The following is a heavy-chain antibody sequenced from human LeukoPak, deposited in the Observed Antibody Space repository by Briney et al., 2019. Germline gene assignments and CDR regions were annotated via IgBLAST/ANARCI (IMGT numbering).Heavy chain of an antibody. D-gene: IGHD6-13*01. V-gene: IGHV3-30*18. CDR2: ISYDGSNK. J-gene: IGHJ4*02. CDR3: AKDFRIAAAGTVDY. Sequence: PGGSLRLSCAASGFTFSSYGMHWVRQAPGKGLEWVAVISYDGSNKYYADSVKGRFTISRDNSKNTLYLQMNSLRAEDTAVYHCAKDFRIAAAGTVDYWGQGTLVTVSS. CDR1: GFTFSSYG.